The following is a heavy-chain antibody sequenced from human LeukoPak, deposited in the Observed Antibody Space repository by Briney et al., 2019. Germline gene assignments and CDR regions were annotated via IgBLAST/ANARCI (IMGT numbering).Heavy chain of an antibody. CDR1: GFTFSNYG. J-gene: IGHJ4*02. Sequence: GGSLRLSCAASGFTFSNYGMHWVRQAPGKGLEWVAFVRYDESTKFYADSVKGRFTISRDNSKTTLYLQMNSLRAEDTAVYYCAKDLSYFDYWGQGTLVTVSS. V-gene: IGHV3-30*02. CDR2: VRYDESTK. CDR3: AKDLSYFDY.